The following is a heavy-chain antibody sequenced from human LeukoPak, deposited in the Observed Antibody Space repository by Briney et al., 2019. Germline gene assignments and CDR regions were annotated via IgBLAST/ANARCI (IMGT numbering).Heavy chain of an antibody. CDR1: GYTFTGHY. J-gene: IGHJ4*02. D-gene: IGHD7-27*01. CDR3: ARGVTGDPNVAGY. Sequence: GASVKVSCKASGYTFTGHYMHWVRQAPGQGLEWMGWLNPNSGGTNYAQKLQGRVTMTTDTSTSTAYMELRSLRSDDTAVYYCARGVTGDPNVAGYWGQGTLVTVSS. CDR2: LNPNSGGT. V-gene: IGHV1-2*02.